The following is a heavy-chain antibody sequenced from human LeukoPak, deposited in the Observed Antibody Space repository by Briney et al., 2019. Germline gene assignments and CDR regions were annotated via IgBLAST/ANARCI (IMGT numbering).Heavy chain of an antibody. Sequence: PGGSLRLSCAASGFTFSRSAMHWVRQAPGKGLGWVAFTSDDGSQRFYADSVKGRFTISRDNSENTLFLQMNSLRVDDTAVFYCAKKVERAGYFDDWGRGTLVTVSS. CDR3: AKKVERAGYFDD. D-gene: IGHD3-9*01. CDR2: TSDDGSQR. V-gene: IGHV3-30*02. J-gene: IGHJ2*01. CDR1: GFTFSRSA.